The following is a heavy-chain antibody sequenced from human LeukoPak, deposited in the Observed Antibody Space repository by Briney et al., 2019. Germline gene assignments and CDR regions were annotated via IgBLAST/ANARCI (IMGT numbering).Heavy chain of an antibody. CDR1: GFTVSSNY. J-gene: IGHJ3*02. CDR2: IYSSGST. Sequence: PGGSLRLSCAASGFTVSSNYMSWVRQAPGKGLEWVSVIYSSGSTDYADSVKGRFTISRDNAKNSPYLQMNSLRAEDTALYYCARDPGYSYADAFDIWGQGTMVTVSS. V-gene: IGHV3-66*01. CDR3: ARDPGYSYADAFDI. D-gene: IGHD5-18*01.